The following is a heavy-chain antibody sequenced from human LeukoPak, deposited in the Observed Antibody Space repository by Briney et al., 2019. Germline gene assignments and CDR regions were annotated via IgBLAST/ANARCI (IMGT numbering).Heavy chain of an antibody. Sequence: PGGSLRLSCSASGFTFSSYDMHWVRQATGKGLEWVSAICTAGDTYYPGSVKSRFTISRENDKNSLYLQMNSLRAGDTAVYYCARGFYGDSGYYYYYMDVWGKGTTVTVSS. J-gene: IGHJ6*03. D-gene: IGHD1-26*01. CDR2: ICTAGDT. CDR3: ARGFYGDSGYYYYYMDV. V-gene: IGHV3-13*01. CDR1: GFTFSSYD.